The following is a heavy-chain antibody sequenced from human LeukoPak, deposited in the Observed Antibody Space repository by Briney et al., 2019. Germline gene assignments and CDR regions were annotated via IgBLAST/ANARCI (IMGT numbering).Heavy chain of an antibody. Sequence: GGSLRLSCAASGFTFSSYEMNWVRQAPGKGLEWVSYISSSGSTIYYADSVKGRFTISRDNSKNTLYLQMNSLRAEDTAVYYCARGGDSSSWPYFDYWGQGTLVTVSS. CDR2: ISSSGSTI. V-gene: IGHV3-48*03. D-gene: IGHD6-13*01. CDR1: GFTFSSYE. J-gene: IGHJ4*02. CDR3: ARGGDSSSWPYFDY.